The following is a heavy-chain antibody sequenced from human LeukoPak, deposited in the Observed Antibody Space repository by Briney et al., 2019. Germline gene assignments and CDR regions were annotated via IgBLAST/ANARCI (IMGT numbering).Heavy chain of an antibody. D-gene: IGHD5-18*01. CDR3: ARDSRWIQFDY. Sequence: GGSLRLSCAASGFTVSSNYMSWVRQAPGKGLEWVSVIYSGGSTYYADSVKGRFTVSRDNSKNTLYLQMNSLRADDTAVYYCARDSRWIQFDYWGQGTLVTVSS. J-gene: IGHJ4*02. V-gene: IGHV3-53*01. CDR2: IYSGGST. CDR1: GFTVSSNY.